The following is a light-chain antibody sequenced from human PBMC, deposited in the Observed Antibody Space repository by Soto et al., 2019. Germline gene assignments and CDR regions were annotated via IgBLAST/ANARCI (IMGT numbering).Light chain of an antibody. CDR1: QTIANKY. V-gene: IGKV3-20*01. CDR2: GAC. CDR3: QQFGTSPPAFT. Sequence: ESMLTQSPGTLSLSPGDRATLFCRTSQTIANKYLTWYQQKPGQAPRLLIYGACIRATGVPDRFTGSGSGTGFTLTISRLEPEDFAVYYCQQFGTSPPAFTFGQGTKLEI. J-gene: IGKJ2*01.